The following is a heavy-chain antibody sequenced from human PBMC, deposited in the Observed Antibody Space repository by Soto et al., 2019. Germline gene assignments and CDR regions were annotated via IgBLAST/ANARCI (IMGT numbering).Heavy chain of an antibody. J-gene: IGHJ5*02. D-gene: IGHD1-7*01. V-gene: IGHV4-30-4*01. Sequence: QVQLQESGPGLVKPSQTLSLTCTVSGGSISSGDYYWSWIRQPPGEGLEWIGYIYYSGSTYYNPSLKSRVTISVDTSKNQFSLKLSSVTAADTAVYYCAREKTVTINWFDPWGQGTLVTVSS. CDR3: AREKTVTINWFDP. CDR1: GGSISSGDYY. CDR2: IYYSGST.